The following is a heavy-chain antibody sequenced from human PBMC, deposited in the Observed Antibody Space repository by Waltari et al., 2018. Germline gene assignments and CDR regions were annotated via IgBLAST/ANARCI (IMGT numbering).Heavy chain of an antibody. J-gene: IGHJ1*01. D-gene: IGHD4-17*01. V-gene: IGHV4-39*01. CDR3: ARLEATVTTLEYFQH. Sequence: QLQLQESGPGLVKPSETLSLTCTVSGGSISSSSYYWGWIRQPPGKGLEWIGSSYYSGSTYYNPARKRRGTISVDTAKNQFSLKLSSVAAADTAVYYCARLEATVTTLEYFQHWGQGTLVTVSS. CDR1: GGSISSSSYY. CDR2: SYYSGST.